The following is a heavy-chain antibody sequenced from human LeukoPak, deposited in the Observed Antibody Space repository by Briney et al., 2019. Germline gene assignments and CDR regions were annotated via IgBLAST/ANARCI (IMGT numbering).Heavy chain of an antibody. CDR2: IVPIFGTA. V-gene: IGHV1-69*05. Sequence: SVKVSCKASGGTFSSYAISWVRQAPGQGLEWMGRIVPIFGTANYAQKFQGRVTITTDESTSTAYMELSSLRSEDTAVYYCARESWLQLKGYFDYWGQGTLVTVSS. CDR3: ARESWLQLKGYFDY. D-gene: IGHD5-24*01. CDR1: GGTFSSYA. J-gene: IGHJ4*02.